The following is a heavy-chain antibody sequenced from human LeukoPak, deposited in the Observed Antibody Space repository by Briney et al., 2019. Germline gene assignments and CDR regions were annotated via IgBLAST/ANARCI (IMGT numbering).Heavy chain of an antibody. Sequence: GGSLRLSCAASGFTFSSYSMNWVRQAPGKGLEWVSSISSSSSYIHYADSVKGRFPISRDNAKNSLYLQMNSLRAEDTAVYYCARDIAARPTGYWGQGTLVTVSS. D-gene: IGHD6-6*01. CDR3: ARDIAARPTGY. J-gene: IGHJ4*02. CDR2: ISSSSSYI. V-gene: IGHV3-21*01. CDR1: GFTFSSYS.